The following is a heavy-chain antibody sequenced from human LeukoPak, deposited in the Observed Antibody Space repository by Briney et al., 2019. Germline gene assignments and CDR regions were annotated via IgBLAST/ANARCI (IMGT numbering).Heavy chain of an antibody. Sequence: PRGSLRLSCSASGFTLSSYWVSWVRQAPGKGLEWGANIKQDGSEKYYVDSVKGRFTISRDNAKNSLYLQMNSLRGDDTAVYYCARRSRDHIDFWGQGTLVTVSS. CDR1: GFTLSSYW. D-gene: IGHD1-26*01. CDR3: ARRSRDHIDF. CDR2: IKQDGSEK. V-gene: IGHV3-7*01. J-gene: IGHJ4*02.